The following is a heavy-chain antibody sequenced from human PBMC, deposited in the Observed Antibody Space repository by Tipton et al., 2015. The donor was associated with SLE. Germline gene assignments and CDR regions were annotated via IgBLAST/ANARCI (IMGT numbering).Heavy chain of an antibody. CDR1: GFTTTSYA. J-gene: IGHJ4*02. V-gene: IGHV3-30*04. CDR3: AREPPITGTPFDY. CDR2: MSFDGSDK. Sequence: QLVQSGGGVVQPGRSLRLSCAASGFTTTSYAIHWVRQAPGKGLEWVAVMSFDGSDKFYADSVKGRFTISRDNSKNTLYLQMNSLRAEDTAVYYCAREPPITGTPFDYWGQGTLVTVSS. D-gene: IGHD1-20*01.